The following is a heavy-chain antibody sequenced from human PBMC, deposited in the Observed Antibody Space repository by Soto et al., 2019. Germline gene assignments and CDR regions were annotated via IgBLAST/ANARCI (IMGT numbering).Heavy chain of an antibody. V-gene: IGHV3-33*01. Sequence: GGSLRLSCGASGFTFSSYGVHWVRQAPGKGLEWVAVIWYDGSNKYYADSVKGRFTISRDNSKNALYLQMNSLRAEDTAVYYCARESSSWYYGMDVWGQGTTVTVSS. J-gene: IGHJ6*02. D-gene: IGHD6-13*01. CDR3: ARESSSWYYGMDV. CDR2: IWYDGSNK. CDR1: GFTFSSYG.